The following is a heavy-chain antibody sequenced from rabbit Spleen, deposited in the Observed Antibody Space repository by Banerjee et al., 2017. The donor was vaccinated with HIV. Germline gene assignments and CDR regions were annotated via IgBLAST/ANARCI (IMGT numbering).Heavy chain of an antibody. CDR2: IDSGSSGFT. V-gene: IGHV1S45*01. J-gene: IGHJ6*01. CDR3: ARDTSSSFSSYGMDL. D-gene: IGHD1-1*01. Sequence: QEQLVESGGGLVQPGGSLKLSCKASGVSFSISSYMCWVRQAPGKGLEWIACIDSGSSGFTYFATWAKGRFTCSKTSSTTVTLQMTRLTAADTATYFCARDTSSSFSSYGMDLWGQGTLVTVS. CDR1: GVSFSISSY.